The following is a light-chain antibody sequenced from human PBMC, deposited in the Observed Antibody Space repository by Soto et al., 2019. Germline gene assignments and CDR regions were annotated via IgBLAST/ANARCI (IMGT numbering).Light chain of an antibody. V-gene: IGLV1-44*01. Sequence: QSVLTQPPSASGTPGQRVTISCSGSGSNIGSNTVNWYQQLPGTAPELIIYGNNQRPSGVPDRFSGSKSGTSASLAISGLQSEDEADYYCAAWDDSLIAWVFGGGTQLTGL. J-gene: IGLJ3*02. CDR2: GNN. CDR1: GSNIGSNT. CDR3: AAWDDSLIAWV.